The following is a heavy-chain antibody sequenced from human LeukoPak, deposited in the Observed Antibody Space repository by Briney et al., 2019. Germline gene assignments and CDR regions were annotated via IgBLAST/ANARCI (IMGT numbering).Heavy chain of an antibody. Sequence: PSETLSLTCTVSGGSISSYYWSWIRQPAGKGLEWIGRIYTSGSTNYNPSFKSRVTMSVDTSKNQFSLKLSSVTAADTAVYYCARARGYYGSGPNWFDPWGQGTLVTVSS. CDR1: GGSISSYY. CDR3: ARARGYYGSGPNWFDP. D-gene: IGHD3-10*01. V-gene: IGHV4-4*07. CDR2: IYTSGST. J-gene: IGHJ5*02.